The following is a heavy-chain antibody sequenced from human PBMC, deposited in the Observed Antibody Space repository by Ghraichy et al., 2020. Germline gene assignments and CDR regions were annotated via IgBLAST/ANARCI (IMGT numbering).Heavy chain of an antibody. J-gene: IGHJ4*02. CDR1: GFTFSSYS. V-gene: IGHV3-21*01. CDR3: ARDRAGGSSWYGNDY. CDR2: ISSSSSYI. Sequence: GGSLILSCAASGFTFSSYSMNWVRQAPGKGLEWVSSISSSSSYIYYADSVKGRFTISRDNAKNSLYLQMNSLRAEDTAVYYCARDRAGGSSWYGNDYWGQGTLVTVSA. D-gene: IGHD6-13*01.